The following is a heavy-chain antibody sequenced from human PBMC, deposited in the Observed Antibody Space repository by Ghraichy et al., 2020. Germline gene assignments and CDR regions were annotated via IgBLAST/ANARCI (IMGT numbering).Heavy chain of an antibody. D-gene: IGHD3-22*01. CDR3: AKGDRYDSSGYYYGYYYYYGMDV. J-gene: IGHJ6*02. CDR2: ISGSGGST. CDR1: GFTFSSYA. Sequence: GGSLRLSCAASGFTFSSYAMSWVRQAPGKGLEWVSAISGSGGSTYYADSVKGRFTISRDNSKNTLYLQMNSLRAEDTAVYYCAKGDRYDSSGYYYGYYYYYGMDVWGQGTTVTVSS. V-gene: IGHV3-23*01.